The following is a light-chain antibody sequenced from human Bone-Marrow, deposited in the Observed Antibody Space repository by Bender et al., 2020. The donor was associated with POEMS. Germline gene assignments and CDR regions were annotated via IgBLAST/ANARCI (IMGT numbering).Light chain of an antibody. CDR1: SSDVGAYNL. V-gene: IGLV2-14*02. CDR2: EVS. Sequence: QSVLTQPPSVSGSPGQSITISCTGASSDVGAYNLVSWYQQHPGKAPKVMIYEVSKWPSGVSNRFSGSKPGNTASLTISGLQAEDEADYYCCSYTSRVTWVFGGGTEVTVL. CDR3: CSYTSRVTWV. J-gene: IGLJ3*02.